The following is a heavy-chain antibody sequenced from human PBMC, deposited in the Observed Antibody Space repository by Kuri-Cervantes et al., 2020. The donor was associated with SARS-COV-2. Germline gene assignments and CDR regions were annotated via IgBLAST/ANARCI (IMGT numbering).Heavy chain of an antibody. CDR3: AKPEERWLQIVDAFDI. D-gene: IGHD5-24*01. CDR1: GFTFDDYA. J-gene: IGHJ3*02. V-gene: IGHV3-9*01. Sequence: GGSLRLSCAASGFTFDDYAMHWVRQAPGKGLEWVSGISWNSGSIGYADSVKGRFTISRDNAKNSLYLQMNSLRAEDTAVYYCAKPEERWLQIVDAFDIWGQGTMVTVSS. CDR2: ISWNSGSI.